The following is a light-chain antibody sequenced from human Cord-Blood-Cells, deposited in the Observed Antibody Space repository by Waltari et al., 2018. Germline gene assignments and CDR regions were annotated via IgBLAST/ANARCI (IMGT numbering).Light chain of an antibody. V-gene: IGLV2-11*02. CDR3: CSYAGSYTWV. J-gene: IGLJ3*02. CDR2: DVS. CDR1: STDVGGYNY. Sequence: QPALTQPRPVSGSPGQSATTPCTGTSTDVGGYNYVSWYQQHPGKAPKLMIYDVSKRPSGVPDRFSGSKSGNTASLTISGLQAEDEADYYCCSYAGSYTWVFGGGTKLTVL.